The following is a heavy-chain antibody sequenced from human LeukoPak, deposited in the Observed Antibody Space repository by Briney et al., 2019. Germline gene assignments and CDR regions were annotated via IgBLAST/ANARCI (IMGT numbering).Heavy chain of an antibody. J-gene: IGHJ4*02. CDR2: ISWNSGSI. CDR3: AKDRFGGYSGYDYGFDY. CDR1: GFTFDDYA. D-gene: IGHD5-12*01. Sequence: GRSLRLSCAASGFTFDDYAMHWVRQAPGKGLEWVSGISWNSGSIGYADSVKGRFTISRDNAKNSLYLQMNSLRAEDTALYYCAKDRFGGYSGYDYGFDYWGQGTLVTVSS. V-gene: IGHV3-9*01.